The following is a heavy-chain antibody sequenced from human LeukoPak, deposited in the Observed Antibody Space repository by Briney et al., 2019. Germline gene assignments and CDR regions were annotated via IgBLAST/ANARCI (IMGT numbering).Heavy chain of an antibody. CDR3: ARTHWYYGSGSYGY. CDR2: IYTSGST. D-gene: IGHD3-10*01. CDR1: GGSISSYY. J-gene: IGHJ4*02. V-gene: IGHV4-4*07. Sequence: SETLSLTCTVSGGSISSYYWSWIRQPAGKGLEWIGRIYTSGSTNYNPSLKSRVTMSVDTSKNQFSLKLSSVTAADTAVYYCARTHWYYGSGSYGYWGQGTLVTVSS.